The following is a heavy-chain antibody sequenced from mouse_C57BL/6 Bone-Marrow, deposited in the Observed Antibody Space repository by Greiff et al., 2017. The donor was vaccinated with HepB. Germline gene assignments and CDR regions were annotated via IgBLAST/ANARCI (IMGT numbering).Heavy chain of an antibody. CDR3: ARRKDSSGSFAY. CDR2: ISYDGSN. CDR1: GYSITSGYY. D-gene: IGHD3-2*02. J-gene: IGHJ3*01. Sequence: EVKLMESGPGLVKPSQSLSLTCSVTGYSITSGYYWNWIRQFPGNKLEWMGYISYDGSNNYNPSLKNRISITRDTSKNQFFLKLNSVTTEDTATYYCARRKDSSGSFAYWGQGTLVTVSA. V-gene: IGHV3-6*01.